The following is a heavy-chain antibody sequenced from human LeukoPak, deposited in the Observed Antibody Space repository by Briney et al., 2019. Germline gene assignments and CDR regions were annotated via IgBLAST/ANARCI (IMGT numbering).Heavy chain of an antibody. D-gene: IGHD3-3*01. CDR1: GFIFTDYY. Sequence: GGSLRLSCAASGFIFTDYYMTWIRQAPGKGLECLSYISSNGNTIKYAGSVKGRFTISRDNTKISVSLYMSSLRAEDTAVYYCARDSIHPFDFWGLGTLVTVSS. CDR2: ISSNGNTI. V-gene: IGHV3-11*04. J-gene: IGHJ4*02. CDR3: ARDSIHPFDF.